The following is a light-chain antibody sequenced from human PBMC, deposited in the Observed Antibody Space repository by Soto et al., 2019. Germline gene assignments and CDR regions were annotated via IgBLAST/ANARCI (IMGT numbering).Light chain of an antibody. J-gene: IGKJ1*01. CDR1: QGVRDD. Sequence: KCPPPLSPSARARVPSTCRASQGVRDDLAWYQQKPGKAPKLLIYAASSLQSGVPSRFSGSGSGTDFTLTISSLQPEDFATYYCLQDYSYPLTFGQGTKVDIK. CDR3: LQDYSYPLT. CDR2: AAS. V-gene: IGKV1-6*01.